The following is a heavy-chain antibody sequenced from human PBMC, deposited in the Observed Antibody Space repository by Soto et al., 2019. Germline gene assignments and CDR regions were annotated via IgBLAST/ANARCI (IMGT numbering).Heavy chain of an antibody. CDR1: VFTFSSYA. D-gene: IGHD3-22*01. J-gene: IGHJ3*02. V-gene: IGHV3-23*01. CDR3: AKDLSGKITMIVVVSVAFDI. Sequence: WGSLRVSCASSVFTFSSYAMSWVRQAPGKGLEWVSAISGSGGSTYYADSVKGRFTISRDNSKNTLYLQMNSLRAEDTAVYYCAKDLSGKITMIVVVSVAFDIWGQGTMVTVSS. CDR2: ISGSGGST.